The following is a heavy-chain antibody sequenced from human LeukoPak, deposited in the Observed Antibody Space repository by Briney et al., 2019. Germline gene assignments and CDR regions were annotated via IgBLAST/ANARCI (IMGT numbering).Heavy chain of an antibody. CDR3: VKLVVVTATYWYFDV. Sequence: PGGSLRLSCAASGFTFIHYWMGWVRQAPGKGLDWVANIKRDEIENYLADSVTGRFTISRDNAENSLFLQMNSLRPDDTALYFCVKLVVVTATYWYFDVWGRGTPITVSS. D-gene: IGHD2-21*02. CDR1: GFTFIHYW. J-gene: IGHJ2*01. CDR2: IKRDEIEN. V-gene: IGHV3-7*01.